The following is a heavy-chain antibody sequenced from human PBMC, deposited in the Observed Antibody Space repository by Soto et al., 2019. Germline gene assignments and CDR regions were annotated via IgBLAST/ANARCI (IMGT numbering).Heavy chain of an antibody. Sequence: GESLKISCKGSGYSFTSYWIGWVRQMPGKGLEWMGIIYPGDSDTRYSPSFQGQVTISADKSISTAYLQWSSLKASDTAMYYCARRSGRDITGSYWYFDLWGRGTLVTVSS. V-gene: IGHV5-51*01. J-gene: IGHJ2*01. CDR1: GYSFTSYW. D-gene: IGHD1-20*01. CDR3: ARRSGRDITGSYWYFDL. CDR2: IYPGDSDT.